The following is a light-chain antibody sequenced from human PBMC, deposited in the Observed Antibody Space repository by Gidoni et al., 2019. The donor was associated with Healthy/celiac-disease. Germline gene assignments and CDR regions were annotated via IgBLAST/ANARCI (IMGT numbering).Light chain of an antibody. CDR3: NAYTSSSNRV. V-gene: IGLV2-14*01. J-gene: IGLJ3*02. Sequence: QSALTQTASVSGSAGQSSTNSCTGTSSDVGGYNYVSGYQQHPGKAPKLMIYEVSNRPSGVSKRFSGLQAEDEADYYCNAYTSSSNRVFGGGTKLTVL. CDR2: EVS. CDR1: SSDVGGYNY.